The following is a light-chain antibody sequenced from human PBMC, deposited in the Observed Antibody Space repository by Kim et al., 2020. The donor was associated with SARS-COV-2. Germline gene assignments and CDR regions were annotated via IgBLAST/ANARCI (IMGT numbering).Light chain of an antibody. CDR3: SSYTTTSTVVV. CDR2: DVS. V-gene: IGLV2-14*03. CDR1: SSDVGAYNY. J-gene: IGLJ2*01. Sequence: QSALTQPASVSGSPGQSITISCTGTSSDVGAYNYVSWYQQHPDKAPKLLIYDVSNRPSGVSNRFSGSKSGNAASLTISGLQAEDEADYYCSSYTTTSTVVVFGGGTQLTVL.